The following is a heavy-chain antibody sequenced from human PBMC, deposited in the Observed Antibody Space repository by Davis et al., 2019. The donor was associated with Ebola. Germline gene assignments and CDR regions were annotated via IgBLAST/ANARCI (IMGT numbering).Heavy chain of an antibody. CDR1: GYTFTGYY. CDR2: INPNSGGT. CDR3: ARDVLGTGDVGY. Sequence: ASVTVSCKASGYTFTGYYMHWVRQAPGQGLEWMGWINPNSGGTNYAQKFQGRVTMTRDTSISTAYMGLSRLRSDDTAVYYCARDVLGTGDVGYWGQGTLVTVSS. J-gene: IGHJ4*02. V-gene: IGHV1-2*02. D-gene: IGHD7-27*01.